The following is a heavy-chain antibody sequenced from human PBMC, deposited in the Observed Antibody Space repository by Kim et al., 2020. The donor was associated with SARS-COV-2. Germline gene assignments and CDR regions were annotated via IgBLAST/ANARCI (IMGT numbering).Heavy chain of an antibody. V-gene: IGHV7-4-1*02. D-gene: IGHD2-2*01. CDR1: GYSFTSHA. Sequence: ASVKVSCKASGYSFTSHAIHWVRQAPGQGLEWMGLINTRDGNSNFAQGFTGRFVFSLDTSVTTAYLQISSLKAEDTAVYYCAKEGDASAWPPDLNYWGQGTLVTVSS. CDR3: AKEGDASAWPPDLNY. CDR2: INTRDGNS. J-gene: IGHJ4*02.